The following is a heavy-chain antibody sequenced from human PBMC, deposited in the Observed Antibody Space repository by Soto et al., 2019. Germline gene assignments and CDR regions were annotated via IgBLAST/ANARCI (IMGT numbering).Heavy chain of an antibody. CDR3: VRDYGSNWYTPFGH. V-gene: IGHV3-30*04. CDR1: GFTFSSYA. Sequence: PGGSLRLSCAASGFTFSSYAMHWVRQDPGKGLEWVAVVSDDGKNQYYADSMKGRFTISRDNSKNTLYLQMNSLRAEDTAVYYCVRDYGSNWYTPFGHWGQGTLVTVSS. J-gene: IGHJ4*02. D-gene: IGHD6-13*01. CDR2: VSDDGKNQ.